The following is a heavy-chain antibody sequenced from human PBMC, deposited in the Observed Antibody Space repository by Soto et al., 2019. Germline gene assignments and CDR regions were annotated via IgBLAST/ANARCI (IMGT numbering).Heavy chain of an antibody. CDR1: GGSISSINW. V-gene: IGHV4-4*02. CDR2: IYYSGNT. D-gene: IGHD3-10*01. CDR3: ARSSGVSATNWFDA. J-gene: IGHJ5*02. Sequence: SETLSLTCGVSGGSISSINWWTWVRQTPGKGLEWIGEIYYSGNTNYNPSLTSRVTMSIDKSKNQFFLNLTSVTAADTAVYYCARSSGVSATNWFDAWGQGTLVTVSS.